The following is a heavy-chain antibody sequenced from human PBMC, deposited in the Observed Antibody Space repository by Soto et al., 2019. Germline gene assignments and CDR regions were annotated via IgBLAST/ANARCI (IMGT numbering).Heavy chain of an antibody. Sequence: GGSLRLSCAASGFTFSSYGMHWVRQAPGKGLEWVAVISYDGSNKYYADSVKGRFTISRDNSKNTLYLQMNSLRAEDTAVYYCAKFSRAGIDYWGQGTLVTVS. CDR1: GFTFSSYG. V-gene: IGHV3-30*18. CDR3: AKFSRAGIDY. CDR2: ISYDGSNK. J-gene: IGHJ4*02.